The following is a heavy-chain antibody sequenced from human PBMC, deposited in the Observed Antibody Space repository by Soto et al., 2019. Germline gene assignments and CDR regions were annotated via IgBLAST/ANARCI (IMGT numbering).Heavy chain of an antibody. J-gene: IGHJ3*02. CDR1: GGSISSGGYY. Sequence: SETLSLTCTVSGGSISSGGYYWSWIRQHPGKGLEWIGYIYYSGSTYYNPSLKSRVTISVDTSKNQFSLKLSSVTAADTAVYYCEREQTTVPLGAFDIWGQGTRVTVSS. D-gene: IGHD4-17*01. V-gene: IGHV4-31*03. CDR3: EREQTTVPLGAFDI. CDR2: IYYSGST.